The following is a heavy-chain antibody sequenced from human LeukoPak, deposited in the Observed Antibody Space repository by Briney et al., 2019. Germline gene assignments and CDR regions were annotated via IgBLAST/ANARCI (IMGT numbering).Heavy chain of an antibody. J-gene: IGHJ5*02. CDR2: IYPGDSDT. D-gene: IGHD2-2*01. Sequence: GESLKISWKGSGYSFTSYLIGWGRQMPGKGLEWRGIIYPGDSDTRYSPSFQSHVTISADQSISTAYLQWSSLKASDPALYYCARLGLEYCSSTSCYAGGWFDPWGQGTLVTVSS. V-gene: IGHV5-51*01. CDR1: GYSFTSYL. CDR3: ARLGLEYCSSTSCYAGGWFDP.